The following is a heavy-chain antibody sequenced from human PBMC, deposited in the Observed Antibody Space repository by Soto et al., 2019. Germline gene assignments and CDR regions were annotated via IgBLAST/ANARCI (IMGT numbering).Heavy chain of an antibody. CDR3: ARVYRDHGMDV. J-gene: IGHJ6*02. V-gene: IGHV3-66*01. D-gene: IGHD3-16*02. CDR2: IYSGGST. Sequence: EVQLVESGGGLVQPGGSLRLSCAASGFTVSSNYMSWVRQAPGKGLEWVSVIYSGGSTYYADSVKGRFTISRDNSKNRLYLQMNSLRAEDTAVYYCARVYRDHGMDVWGQGTTVTVSS. CDR1: GFTVSSNY.